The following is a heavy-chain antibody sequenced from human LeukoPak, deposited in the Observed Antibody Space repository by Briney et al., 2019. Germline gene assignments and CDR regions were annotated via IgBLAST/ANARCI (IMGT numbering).Heavy chain of an antibody. D-gene: IGHD5-18*01. Sequence: PGESLKISCKGSGYSFTSYGIGWVRQMPGKGLGWMGIIYPGDSDTRYSPSFQGQVTISADKSISTAYLQWSSLKASDTAMYYCASPIGDSYGAFDYWGQGTLVTVSS. CDR1: GYSFTSYG. J-gene: IGHJ4*02. CDR2: IYPGDSDT. CDR3: ASPIGDSYGAFDY. V-gene: IGHV5-51*01.